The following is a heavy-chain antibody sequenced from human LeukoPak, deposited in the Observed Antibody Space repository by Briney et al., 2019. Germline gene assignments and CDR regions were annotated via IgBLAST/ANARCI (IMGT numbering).Heavy chain of an antibody. J-gene: IGHJ3*01. V-gene: IGHV3-20*04. D-gene: IGHD1-26*01. CDR1: GFTFDDYG. Sequence: PGGSLRLSCAASGFTFDDYGMSWVRQAPGKGLEWVSGINWNGGSTGYADSVKGRFTISRDNAKNSLYLQMNFLRVEDTAVYSCARDGDVGAIKAFDVWGQGTMVTVSS. CDR2: INWNGGST. CDR3: ARDGDVGAIKAFDV.